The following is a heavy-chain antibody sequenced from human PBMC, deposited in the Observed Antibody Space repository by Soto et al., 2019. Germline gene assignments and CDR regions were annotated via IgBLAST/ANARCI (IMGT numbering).Heavy chain of an antibody. CDR2: INAGNGNT. V-gene: IGHV1-3*01. CDR1: GYTFTSYA. J-gene: IGHJ4*02. Sequence: QVQLVQSGAEVKKPGASVKVSCKASGYTFTSYAMHWVRQAPGQRLEWMGWINAGNGNTKYSQKFQGRVTITRDTSASTAYMELSSLRSEVTAVYYCARDPRGGYVFNYWGQGTLVTVSS. D-gene: IGHD5-12*01. CDR3: ARDPRGGYVFNY.